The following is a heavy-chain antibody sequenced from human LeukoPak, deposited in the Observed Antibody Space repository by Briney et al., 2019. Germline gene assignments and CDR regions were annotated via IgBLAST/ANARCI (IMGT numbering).Heavy chain of an antibody. D-gene: IGHD3-16*01. V-gene: IGHV1-2*02. CDR2: INPNSGGT. CDR3: AADGGTRAYYYMDV. Sequence: GASVKVSCKASGYTFTGYYMHWVRQAPGQGLEWMGWINPNSGGTNYAQKFQGRVTMTRDTSISTAYMELSSLRSEDTAVYYCAADGGTRAYYYMDVWGKGTTVTVSS. J-gene: IGHJ6*03. CDR1: GYTFTGYY.